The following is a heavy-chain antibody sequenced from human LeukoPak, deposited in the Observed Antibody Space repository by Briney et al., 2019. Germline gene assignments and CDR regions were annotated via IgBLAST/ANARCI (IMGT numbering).Heavy chain of an antibody. J-gene: IGHJ4*02. CDR2: VYYSGST. CDR3: ASGSSSWGYFDY. D-gene: IGHD6-13*01. Sequence: GSLRLSCAASGFTFTNFPMTWVRQPPGKGLEWIGYVYYSGSTNYNPSLKSRVTISVDTSKNQFSLKLSSVTAADTAVYYCASGSSSWGYFDYWGQGTLVTVSS. V-gene: IGHV4-59*01. CDR1: GFTFTNFP.